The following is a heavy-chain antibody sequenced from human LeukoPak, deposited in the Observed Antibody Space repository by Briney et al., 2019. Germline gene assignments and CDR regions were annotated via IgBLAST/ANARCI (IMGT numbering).Heavy chain of an antibody. Sequence: SETLSLTCTVSGGSISSYYWSWIRQPPGKGLEWIGYIYYSGSTNYNPSLKSRVTISVDTSKNQFSLKLSSVTAADTAVYYCARVVVVTALGTYYFDYWGQGTLVTVSS. D-gene: IGHD2-21*02. J-gene: IGHJ4*02. CDR1: GGSISSYY. CDR2: IYYSGST. V-gene: IGHV4-59*08. CDR3: ARVVVVTALGTYYFDY.